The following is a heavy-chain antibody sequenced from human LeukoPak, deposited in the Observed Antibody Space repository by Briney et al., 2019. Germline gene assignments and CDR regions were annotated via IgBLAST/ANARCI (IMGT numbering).Heavy chain of an antibody. V-gene: IGHV1-18*04. D-gene: IGHD6-19*01. CDR1: GYTFTSYG. Sequence: ASVKVSCKASGYTFTSYGISWVRQAPGQGLEWMGWVSAYNGNTNYAQKLQGRVTMTTDTSTSTAYMELRSLRSDDTAVYYCARDLSSGWVSGAFDIWGQGTMVTVSS. CDR2: VSAYNGNT. CDR3: ARDLSSGWVSGAFDI. J-gene: IGHJ3*02.